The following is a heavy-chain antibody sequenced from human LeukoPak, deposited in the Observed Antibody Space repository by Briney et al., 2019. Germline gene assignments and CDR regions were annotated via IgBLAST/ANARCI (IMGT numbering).Heavy chain of an antibody. CDR1: GGSISSYY. CDR3: ARSHPLGYCSSTSCLGWNYYFDY. V-gene: IGHV4-4*07. J-gene: IGHJ4*02. D-gene: IGHD2-2*01. Sequence: SETLSLTCTVSGGSISSYYWSWIRQPAGKGLEWIGRIYTSGSTNYNPSLKGRVTMSVDTSKNQFSLKLSSVTAADTAVYYCARSHPLGYCSSTSCLGWNYYFDYWGQGTLVTVSS. CDR2: IYTSGST.